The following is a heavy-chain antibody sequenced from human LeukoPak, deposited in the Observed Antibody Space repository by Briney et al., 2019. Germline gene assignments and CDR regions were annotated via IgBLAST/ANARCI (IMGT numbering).Heavy chain of an antibody. CDR2: ISSSGSTI. D-gene: IGHD3-9*01. J-gene: IGHJ3*02. CDR1: GFTFSDYY. CDR3: ARSRGDYDILTGYYSDAFDI. V-gene: IGHV3-11*01. Sequence: GGSLRLSCAASGFTFSDYYMSWIRQAPGKGLEWVSYISSSGSTIYYADSVKGRFTISRDNAKNSLYLQMNSLRAEDTAVYYCARSRGDYDILTGYYSDAFDIWGQGTMVTVSS.